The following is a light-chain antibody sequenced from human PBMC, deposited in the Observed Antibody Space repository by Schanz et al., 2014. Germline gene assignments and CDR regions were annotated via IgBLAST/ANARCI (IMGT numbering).Light chain of an antibody. Sequence: DIQMTQSPSSLSASVGDRVTITCRASQSISSYLNWYQQKPGKAPKLLIYAASSLQSGVPSRFSGSGSGTDFTLTISSLQPEDFATYYCQQADSSPPMFTFGPGTKVDF. CDR3: QQADSSPPMFT. CDR2: AAS. J-gene: IGKJ3*01. CDR1: QSISSY. V-gene: IGKV1-39*01.